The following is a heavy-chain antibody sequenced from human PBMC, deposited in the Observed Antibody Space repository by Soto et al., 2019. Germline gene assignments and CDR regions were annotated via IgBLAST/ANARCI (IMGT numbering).Heavy chain of an antibody. CDR3: ARGVPDAPDKYYFDS. CDR2: IDHSGST. V-gene: IGHV4-34*01. J-gene: IGHJ4*02. Sequence: PSETLSLTCAVYGGSFSGYYWSWIRQSPEKGLEWIGEIDHSGSTNQNPSLKSRVSISVDTSKNQFSLKLRSLTAADTAVYYCARGVPDAPDKYYFDSWGLGNMLTVYS. CDR1: GGSFSGYY.